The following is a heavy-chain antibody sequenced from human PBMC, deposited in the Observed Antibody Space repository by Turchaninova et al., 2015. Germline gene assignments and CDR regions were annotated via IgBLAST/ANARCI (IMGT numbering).Heavy chain of an antibody. CDR2: VTPKRSDT. V-gene: IGHV1-2*02. Sequence: QVQLAQSEAEVKKPGASVKVYCKASGYTFTGYYMHWVGQAPGQGLEWMGWVTPKRSDTKYEEKVQGKVTKTRYTSINIAYMGLSGLTSDDTAFDYCAGSVYDQTSENYFRHCDYWGQGTLVTVSS. D-gene: IGHD5/OR15-5a*01. J-gene: IGHJ4*02. CDR3: AGSVYDQTSENYFRHCDY. CDR1: GYTFTGYY.